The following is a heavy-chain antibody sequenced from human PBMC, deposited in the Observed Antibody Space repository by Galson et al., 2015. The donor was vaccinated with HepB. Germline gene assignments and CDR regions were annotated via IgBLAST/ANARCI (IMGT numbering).Heavy chain of an antibody. CDR3: ATSQWPPAANDY. J-gene: IGHJ4*02. CDR1: GFTFSRHT. V-gene: IGHV3-48*01. CDR2: ISTNGATT. Sequence: SLRLSCAASGFTFSRHTMSWVRQSPGRGLQWVSYISTNGATTYYTDSVKGRFTISRDDSKNTLFLQMSSLRVDDTAVYYCATSQWPPAANDYWGRGTLVTVSS. D-gene: IGHD6-19*01.